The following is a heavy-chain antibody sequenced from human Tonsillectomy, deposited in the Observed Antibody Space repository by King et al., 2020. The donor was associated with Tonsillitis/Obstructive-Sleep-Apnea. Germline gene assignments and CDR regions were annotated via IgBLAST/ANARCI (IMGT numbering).Heavy chain of an antibody. J-gene: IGHJ4*02. Sequence: VQLQESGPGLLKPSQTLSLTCTVSGGSISSGGYYWSWIRQHPGKGLEWIGNIYDSGSTYYNPSLKSRVTISVDTSKNQFSLKLSSVTAADTAVYYCAGGVTTGAFDYWGQGTLVTVSS. CDR3: AGGVTTGAFDY. V-gene: IGHV4-31*03. CDR2: IYDSGST. D-gene: IGHD4-17*01. CDR1: GGSISSGGYY.